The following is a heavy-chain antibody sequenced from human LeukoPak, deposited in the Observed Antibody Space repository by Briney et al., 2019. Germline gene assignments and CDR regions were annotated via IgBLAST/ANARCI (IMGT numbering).Heavy chain of an antibody. CDR2: ISGSDTTI. D-gene: IGHD3-3*01. Sequence: GGFLRLSCAVSGFTFSDYFMTWIHQAPGKGLEWVSDISGSDTTIYYADSVKGRFTISRDNAKDSLYLQMNSLRAEDTAVYYCARDLSYYDFWSGYYLWGQGTLVTVSS. J-gene: IGHJ4*02. CDR1: GFTFSDYF. CDR3: ARDLSYYDFWSGYYL. V-gene: IGHV3-11*01.